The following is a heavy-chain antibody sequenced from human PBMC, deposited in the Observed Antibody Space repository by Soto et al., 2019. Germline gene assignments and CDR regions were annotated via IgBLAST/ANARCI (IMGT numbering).Heavy chain of an antibody. Sequence: EVQLAESGGGLIQPGGSLRLSCAVSGFTVSANYMAWVRQAPGKGLEWVSVISGGGSTYYADSVKGRFTISRENSQNTLYLQMKSLRAEDTAVYFCARGFPSMAFYGEYYFDSWGQGTLVTVSS. CDR2: ISGGGST. CDR1: GFTVSANY. V-gene: IGHV3-53*01. D-gene: IGHD3-10*01. J-gene: IGHJ4*02. CDR3: ARGFPSMAFYGEYYFDS.